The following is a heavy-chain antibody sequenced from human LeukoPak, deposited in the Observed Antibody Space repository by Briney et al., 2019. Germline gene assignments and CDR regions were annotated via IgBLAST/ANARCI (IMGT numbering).Heavy chain of an antibody. J-gene: IGHJ4*02. CDR3: ARVKGDYVWGNYRYTHFDY. V-gene: IGHV3-30*03. D-gene: IGHD3-16*02. CDR1: GFTFSSYG. CDR2: ISYDGSNK. Sequence: LGGSLRLSCAASGFTFSSYGMHWVRQAPGKGLEWVAVISYDGSNKYYADSVKGRFTISRDDSKNTLYLQMNSLRVEDTAVYYCARVKGDYVWGNYRYTHFDYWGQGTLVTVSS.